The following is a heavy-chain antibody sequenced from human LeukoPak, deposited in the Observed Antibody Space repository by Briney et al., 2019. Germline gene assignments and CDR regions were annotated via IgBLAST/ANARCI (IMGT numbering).Heavy chain of an antibody. CDR2: ISSSSSYI. D-gene: IGHD6-19*01. Sequence: PGGSLRLSCAASGFTFSSYSMNWVRQAPGKGLEWVSSISSSSSYIYYADSVKGRFTISRDNAKNSLYLQMNSLRAEDTAVYYCARDRLRSGWYREDYFDYWGQGTLVTVSS. J-gene: IGHJ4*02. CDR1: GFTFSSYS. V-gene: IGHV3-21*01. CDR3: ARDRLRSGWYREDYFDY.